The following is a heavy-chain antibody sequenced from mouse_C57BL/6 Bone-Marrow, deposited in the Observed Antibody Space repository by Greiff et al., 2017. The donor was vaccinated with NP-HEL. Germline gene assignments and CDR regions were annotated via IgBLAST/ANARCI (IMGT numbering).Heavy chain of an antibody. CDR3: ASDGYYPAWFAD. D-gene: IGHD2-3*01. Sequence: QVQLKQPGTELVKPGASVKLSCKASGYTFTSYWMHWVKQRPGQGLEWIGNINPSNGGTNYNEKFKSKATLTVDKSSSTAYMQLSSLTSEDSAVSYCASDGYYPAWFADWGQGTLVTVSA. V-gene: IGHV1-53*01. CDR1: GYTFTSYW. CDR2: INPSNGGT. J-gene: IGHJ3*01.